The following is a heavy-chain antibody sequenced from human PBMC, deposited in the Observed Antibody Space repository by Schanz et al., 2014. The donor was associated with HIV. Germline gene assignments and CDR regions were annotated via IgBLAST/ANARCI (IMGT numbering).Heavy chain of an antibody. CDR3: ARGLGRCGGDCRGSPLDY. CDR1: GGTFRTYA. J-gene: IGHJ4*02. D-gene: IGHD2-21*02. CDR2: IVPIFGTT. Sequence: QVQLVQSGAEVKKPGSSVKVSCKTLGGTFRTYAVSWVRQAPGQGLEWMGGIVPIFGTTNYAQRFQGRVSITADEPTTTAYMELRNLRANDTAVYYCARGLGRCGGDCRGSPLDYWGQGTLVVVSS. V-gene: IGHV1-69*01.